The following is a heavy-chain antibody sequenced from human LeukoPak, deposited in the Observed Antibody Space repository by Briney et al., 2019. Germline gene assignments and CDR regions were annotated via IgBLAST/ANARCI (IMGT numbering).Heavy chain of an antibody. CDR3: ARGRITMVRGAPWYFDL. CDR2: IYYSGST. D-gene: IGHD3-10*01. J-gene: IGHJ2*01. Sequence: SETLPLTCTVSGGSISSGGYYWSWIRQHPGKGLEWIGYIYYSGSTYYNPSLKSRVTISVDTSKNQFSLKLSSVTAADTAVYYCARGRITMVRGAPWYFDLWGRGTLVTVSS. V-gene: IGHV4-31*03. CDR1: GGSISSGGYY.